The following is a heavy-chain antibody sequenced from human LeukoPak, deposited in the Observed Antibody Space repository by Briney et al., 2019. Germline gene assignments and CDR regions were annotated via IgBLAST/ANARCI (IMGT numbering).Heavy chain of an antibody. CDR3: ARGPGIAVAGVFDY. D-gene: IGHD6-19*01. V-gene: IGHV1-18*04. CDR2: ISGYTGHT. Sequence: ASVKVSCKASGYTFTSYGINWVRQAPGQGLGWLGWISGYTGHTNYVQKIQGRVTMTTDTSTNTAYMELRSLRSDDTAVYYCARGPGIAVAGVFDYWGQGSLVTVSS. J-gene: IGHJ4*02. CDR1: GYTFTSYG.